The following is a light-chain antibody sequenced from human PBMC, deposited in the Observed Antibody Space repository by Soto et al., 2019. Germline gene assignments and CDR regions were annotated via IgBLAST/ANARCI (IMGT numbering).Light chain of an antibody. J-gene: IGLJ1*01. Sequence: SVLTQPASVSGSPGQSITISCTGTSSDVGGYNYVSWYQQYPGKAPKLMIYEVSNRPSGVSYRFSGSKSGNTASLTISGLLAEDEADYYCNSYTSSSTLVFGTGTKVTVL. V-gene: IGLV2-14*01. CDR3: NSYTSSSTLV. CDR1: SSDVGGYNY. CDR2: EVS.